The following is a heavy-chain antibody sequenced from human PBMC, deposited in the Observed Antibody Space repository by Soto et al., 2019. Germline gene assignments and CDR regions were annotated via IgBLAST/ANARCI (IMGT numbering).Heavy chain of an antibody. Sequence: EVQLVESGGGLVQPGGSLRLSCAASGFTFSTYDMHWVRQATGKGLEWVSGIGTAGDTYYPGSVKGRFTISRENAKNSLDLQMNSLRAGDTAVYHCARASSGSYLDYWGQGTLVTVSS. J-gene: IGHJ4*02. CDR3: ARASSGSYLDY. CDR2: IGTAGDT. D-gene: IGHD3-22*01. V-gene: IGHV3-13*01. CDR1: GFTFSTYD.